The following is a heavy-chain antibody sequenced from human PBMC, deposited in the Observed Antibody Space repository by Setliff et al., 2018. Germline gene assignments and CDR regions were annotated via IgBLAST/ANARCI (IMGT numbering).Heavy chain of an antibody. V-gene: IGHV4-59*11. Sequence: TSQTLPLTCTVSGGSISSHYWSWIRHSPGKGLEWIGLIFYSGDTKSNPSLKSRVTMSVDTSKNPFSLQLSSVTAADTAVYYCARDRTYYGSGTYTRWFDYWGQGTLVTVSS. CDR1: GGSISSHY. J-gene: IGHJ4*02. CDR2: IFYSGDT. D-gene: IGHD3-10*01. CDR3: ARDRTYYGSGTYTRWFDY.